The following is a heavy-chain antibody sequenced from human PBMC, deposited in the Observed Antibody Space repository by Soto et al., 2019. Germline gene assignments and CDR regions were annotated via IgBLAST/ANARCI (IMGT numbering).Heavy chain of an antibody. V-gene: IGHV1-2*02. Sequence: QEQLVQSGAEVKKPGASVKVSCKTSGYTFIGYYMHWVRQAPGQGLEWMGWINPNSGDRNYAQKFQGRVTMAGDTSISTAYMELSRLRSDDTAVYYCARESNIVVVPAAINAFDIWGQGTMVTVSS. CDR3: ARESNIVVVPAAINAFDI. CDR1: GYTFIGYY. J-gene: IGHJ3*02. D-gene: IGHD2-2*02. CDR2: INPNSGDR.